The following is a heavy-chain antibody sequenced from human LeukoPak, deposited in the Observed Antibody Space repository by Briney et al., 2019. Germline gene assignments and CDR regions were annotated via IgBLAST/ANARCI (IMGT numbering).Heavy chain of an antibody. CDR2: ISAYNGNT. J-gene: IGHJ4*02. V-gene: IGHV1-18*01. Sequence: ASVKVSCKASGYTFTSYGISWVRQAPGQGLEWMGWISAYNGNTNYAQKLQGRVTMTTDTSTSTAYMELRSLRSDDTAAYYCAREGDSSGYYYFDYWGQGTLVTVSS. CDR3: AREGDSSGYYYFDY. D-gene: IGHD3-22*01. CDR1: GYTFTSYG.